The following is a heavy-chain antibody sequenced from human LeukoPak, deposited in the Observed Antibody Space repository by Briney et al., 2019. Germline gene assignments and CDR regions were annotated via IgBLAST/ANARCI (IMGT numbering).Heavy chain of an antibody. CDR2: ISQNGYT. V-gene: IGHV4-59*08. D-gene: IGHD2-21*01. CDR3: TRHDVVAVIGHGMAV. J-gene: IGHJ6*02. CDR1: GASIGSYY. Sequence: SETLSLTCTVSGASIGSYYWSWIRQPPGKGLEWIGYISQNGYTKSTPSLKSRVTISRDTSENQFSLILSSVTAADTAIYYCTRHDVVAVIGHGMAVWGQGTTVTVSS.